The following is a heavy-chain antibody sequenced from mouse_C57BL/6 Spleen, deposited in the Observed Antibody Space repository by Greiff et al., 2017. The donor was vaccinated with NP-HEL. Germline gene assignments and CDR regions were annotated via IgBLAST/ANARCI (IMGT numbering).Heavy chain of an antibody. V-gene: IGHV1-66*01. CDR1: GYSFTSYY. CDR3: ARGYYGYVGGFAY. J-gene: IGHJ3*01. CDR2: IYPGSGNT. D-gene: IGHD2-2*01. Sequence: VQLQQSGPELVKPGASVKISCKASGYSFTSYYIHWVKQRPGQGLEWIGWIYPGSGNTKYNEKFKGKATLTADTSSSTAYMQLSSLTSEDSAVYYCARGYYGYVGGFAYWGQGTLVTVSA.